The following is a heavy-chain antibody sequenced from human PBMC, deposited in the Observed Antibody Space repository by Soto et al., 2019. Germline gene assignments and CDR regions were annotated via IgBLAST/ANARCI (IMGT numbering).Heavy chain of an antibody. CDR2: ISYDGSVK. D-gene: IGHD3-10*01. CDR1: GFTFSSYG. CDR3: AKDRYYGSGSYRFDY. V-gene: IGHV3-30*18. Sequence: QVQLVESGGGVVQPGKSLKLSCAASGFTFSSYGMHWVRQAPGKGLEWVAVISYDGSVKYYGDAVKGRFTISRDNSKNTLSLKMNSLRAEDTAVYYCAKDRYYGSGSYRFDYWGQGTLVTVSS. J-gene: IGHJ4*02.